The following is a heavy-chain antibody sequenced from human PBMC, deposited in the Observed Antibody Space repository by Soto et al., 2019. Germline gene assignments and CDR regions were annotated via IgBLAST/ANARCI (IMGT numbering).Heavy chain of an antibody. Sequence: QVQLVQSGAEVKKPGASVKVSCKVSGYTFTSYGISWVRQAPGQGLEWMGWISAYNGNTNYAQKLQGRVTMTTDTSPSTAYMELRSLRSDDTAVYYCAIVHPGIAAAGLDYWGQGTLVTVSS. V-gene: IGHV1-18*01. J-gene: IGHJ4*02. CDR2: ISAYNGNT. CDR3: AIVHPGIAAAGLDY. D-gene: IGHD6-13*01. CDR1: GYTFTSYG.